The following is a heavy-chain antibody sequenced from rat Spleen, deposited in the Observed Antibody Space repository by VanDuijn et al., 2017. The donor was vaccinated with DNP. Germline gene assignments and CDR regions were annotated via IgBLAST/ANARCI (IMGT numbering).Heavy chain of an antibody. J-gene: IGHJ1*01. CDR3: ARGSGTYYWYFDF. CDR1: RFTFSNYY. V-gene: IGHV5-20*01. Sequence: EVQLVESGGGLVQPGRSLKLSCAASRFTFSNYYMAWVRQAPTKGLEWVAYITYDGGSTYYRDSVKGRFIISRDNARNTLYLQMNSLRSEDTATYFCARGSGTYYWYFDFWGPGTMVTVSS. CDR2: ITYDGGST. D-gene: IGHD4-4*01.